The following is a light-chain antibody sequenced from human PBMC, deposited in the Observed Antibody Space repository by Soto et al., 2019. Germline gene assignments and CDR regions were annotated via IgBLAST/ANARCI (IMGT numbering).Light chain of an antibody. V-gene: IGKV1-13*02. CDR3: QQFHSYPLT. Sequence: IQLTQSPSSLSASVGDRVTITCRASQGITSTLAWYQQSPGKPPKLLIYNGTSLESGVPSRSSGSASGTDFALTISSLQPEDFATYYCQQFHSYPLTFGGGTKVEI. CDR2: NGT. J-gene: IGKJ4*01. CDR1: QGITST.